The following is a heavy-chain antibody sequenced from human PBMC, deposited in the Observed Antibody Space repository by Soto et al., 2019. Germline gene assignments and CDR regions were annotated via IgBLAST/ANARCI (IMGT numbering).Heavy chain of an antibody. CDR2: IFNSGTP. J-gene: IGHJ4*02. Sequence: QVQLQESGPGLVKPSQTLSLTCSVSGASTVSHYHWTWIRQPPGKGLEWMGYIFNSGTPFYNPSPTSRLFISMDTSWNHFSLELRSVTAADTAVYYCALALGPTTGLDYWGQGTLVTVSS. D-gene: IGHD1-26*01. V-gene: IGHV4-31*02. CDR1: GASTVSHYH. CDR3: ALALGPTTGLDY.